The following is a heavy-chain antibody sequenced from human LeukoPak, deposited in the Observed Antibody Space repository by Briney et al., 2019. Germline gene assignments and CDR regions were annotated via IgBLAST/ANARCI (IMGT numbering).Heavy chain of an antibody. CDR1: GFTLNSYI. CDR3: VRDVSRRMGMDV. D-gene: IGHD2-15*01. J-gene: IGHJ6*02. Sequence: GDSLRLFCSASGFTLNSYIMKGVRQATGKGLEWVSTIGPVSSNIWIADSLKGRFTISRDNPKNSLYLQMNSLTAKDTAVYYCVRDVSRRMGMDVWGQGTTVTVSS. CDR2: IGPVSSNI. V-gene: IGHV3-21*01.